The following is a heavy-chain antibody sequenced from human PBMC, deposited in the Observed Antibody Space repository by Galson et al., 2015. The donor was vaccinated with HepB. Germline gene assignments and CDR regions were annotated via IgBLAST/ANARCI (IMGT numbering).Heavy chain of an antibody. CDR2: INPSGGST. CDR3: ARGYSRDSSGLPHYFDY. D-gene: IGHD3-22*01. J-gene: IGHJ4*02. CDR1: GYTFTSYY. Sequence: SVKVSCKASGYTFTSYYMHWVRQAPGQGLEWMGIINPSGGSTSYAQKFQGRVTMTRDTSTSTVYMELSSLRSEDTAVYYCARGYSRDSSGLPHYFDYWGQGTLVTVSS. V-gene: IGHV1-46*01.